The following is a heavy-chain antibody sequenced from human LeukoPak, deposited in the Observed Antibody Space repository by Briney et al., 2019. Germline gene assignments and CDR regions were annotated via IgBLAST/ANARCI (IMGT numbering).Heavy chain of an antibody. V-gene: IGHV3-53*01. CDR3: ATGELRLGELSFLPFDY. CDR1: GFTVSSNY. Sequence: GGSLRLSCAASGFTVSSNYMTWVRQAPGKGLEWVSVIYSGGTTYYAASVKGRFTISRDNSKNTLDLQMNSLRAEDTAVYYCATGELRLGELSFLPFDYWGQGTLVTVSS. CDR2: IYSGGTT. D-gene: IGHD3-16*02. J-gene: IGHJ4*02.